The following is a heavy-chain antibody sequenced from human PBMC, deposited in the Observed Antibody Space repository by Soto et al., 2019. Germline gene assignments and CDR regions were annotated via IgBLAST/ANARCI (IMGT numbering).Heavy chain of an antibody. CDR3: ARQGLYYDILTGYYPAEYFQH. Sequence: QLQLQESGPGLVKPTETLSLTCTVSGGSISSSSYYWGWIRQPPGKGLEWIGSIYYSGSTYYNPSLKSRVTISVATSKNQFSLKLSSVTAADTAVYYCARQGLYYDILTGYYPAEYFQHWGQGTLVTVSS. D-gene: IGHD3-9*01. J-gene: IGHJ1*01. CDR1: GGSISSSSYY. V-gene: IGHV4-39*01. CDR2: IYYSGST.